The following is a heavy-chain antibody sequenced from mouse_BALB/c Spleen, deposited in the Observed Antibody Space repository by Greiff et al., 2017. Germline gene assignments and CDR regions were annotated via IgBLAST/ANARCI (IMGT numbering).Heavy chain of an antibody. J-gene: IGHJ4*01. CDR2: ISYSGST. D-gene: IGHD1-1*01. CDR3: ALLRGDYAMDY. Sequence: EVQRVESGPGLVKPSQSLSLTCTVTGYSITSDYAWNWIRQFPGNKLEWMGYISYSGSTSYNPSLKSRISITRDTSKNQFFLQLNSVTTEDTATYYCALLRGDYAMDYWGQGTSVTVSS. V-gene: IGHV3-2*02. CDR1: GYSITSDYA.